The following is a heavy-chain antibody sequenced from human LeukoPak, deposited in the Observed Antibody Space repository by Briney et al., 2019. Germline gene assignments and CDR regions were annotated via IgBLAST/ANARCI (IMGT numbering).Heavy chain of an antibody. D-gene: IGHD1-1*01. CDR2: IYPGDSQT. CDR1: GYSFSNYW. CDR3: ARPATPGTATWFDP. Sequence: GGSLKFSCKGSGYSFSNYWIGWVRQMPGKGLEWIGIIYPGDSQTRYSPSFQGQVTISADKSINTAYLQWSSLKTSDTAMYSCARPATPGTATWFDPWGQGTLVTVSS. J-gene: IGHJ5*02. V-gene: IGHV5-51*01.